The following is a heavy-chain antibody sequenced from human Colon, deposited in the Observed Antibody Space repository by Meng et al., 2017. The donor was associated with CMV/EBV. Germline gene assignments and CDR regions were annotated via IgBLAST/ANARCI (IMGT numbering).Heavy chain of an antibody. J-gene: IGHJ5*02. V-gene: IGHV4-31*02. Sequence: GSINSGGSYWSWIRQLPGKGLEWIGYIYYTGSTYYNPSLKSRVTISLDTSKNQFSLKMTSVTAADAAVYHCVRSLRDQDILGWFDPWGPGTLVTVSS. D-gene: IGHD3-9*01. CDR3: VRSLRDQDILGWFDP. CDR2: IYYTGST. CDR1: GSINSGGSY.